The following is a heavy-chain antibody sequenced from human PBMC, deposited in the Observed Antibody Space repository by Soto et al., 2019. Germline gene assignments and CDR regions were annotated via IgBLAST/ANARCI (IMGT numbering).Heavy chain of an antibody. CDR2: INPNSGGT. CDR1: GYTFTGYY. Sequence: ASVQVSCKASGYTFTGYYMHWVRQAPGQGLEWMGWINPNSGGTNYAQKFQGWVTMTRDTSISTAYMELSRLRSDDTAVYYCARDSCSGGSCQIDYWGQGTLVTVSS. D-gene: IGHD2-15*01. CDR3: ARDSCSGGSCQIDY. J-gene: IGHJ4*02. V-gene: IGHV1-2*04.